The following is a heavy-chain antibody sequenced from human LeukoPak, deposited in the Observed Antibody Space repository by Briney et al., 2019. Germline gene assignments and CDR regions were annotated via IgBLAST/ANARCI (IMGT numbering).Heavy chain of an antibody. CDR3: ARGLSVTGYYFDF. Sequence: SQTLSLTRAISGDSVSSNSVAWNWIRQSPSRGLEWLGRTYYRSKWYHDYALSVKSRITINPDTSKNQFSLQLNSVTPEDTAVYYCARGLSVTGYYFDFWGQGTLVTVSS. V-gene: IGHV6-1*01. CDR1: GDSVSSNSVA. J-gene: IGHJ4*02. D-gene: IGHD1-14*01. CDR2: TYYRSKWYH.